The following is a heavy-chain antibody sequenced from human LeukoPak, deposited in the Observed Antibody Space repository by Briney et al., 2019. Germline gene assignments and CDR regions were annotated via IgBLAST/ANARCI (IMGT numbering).Heavy chain of an antibody. CDR1: GFTFSHYG. V-gene: IGHV3-33*06. J-gene: IGHJ4*02. Sequence: GGSLRLSCATSGFTFSHYGMHWVRQAPGKGLEGVAVIWSDGSNRYYGDPVKGRFNISRDNFQRTVYLQMNSLRAEDTAVYYCAKDAQRGFDYSNSLDNWGQGTLVTVSS. CDR2: IWSDGSNR. D-gene: IGHD4-11*01. CDR3: AKDAQRGFDYSNSLDN.